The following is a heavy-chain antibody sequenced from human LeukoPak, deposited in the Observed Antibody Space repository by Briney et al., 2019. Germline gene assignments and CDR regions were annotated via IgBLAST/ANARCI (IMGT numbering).Heavy chain of an antibody. CDR1: GFTFSSYA. V-gene: IGHV3-33*08. CDR3: ARDYYYDSSGYYYEYYYGMDV. CDR2: IWYDGSNK. J-gene: IGHJ6*02. Sequence: GGSLRLSCAASGFTFSSYAIHWVRQAPGKGLEWVAVIWYDGSNKYYADSVKGRFTISRDNSKNTLYLQMNSLRAEDTAVYYCARDYYYDSSGYYYEYYYGMDVWGQGTTVTVSS. D-gene: IGHD3-22*01.